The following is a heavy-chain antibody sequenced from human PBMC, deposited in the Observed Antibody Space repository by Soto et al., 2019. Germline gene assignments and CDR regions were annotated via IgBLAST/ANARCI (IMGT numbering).Heavy chain of an antibody. CDR2: ISSRGDTI. D-gene: IGHD6-19*01. V-gene: IGHV3-11*01. Sequence: GGSLRLSCAASGFIFSDFHMTWIRQAPGKGLELVAYISSRGDTIYYADSVRGRITISRNTSLSTAYMELTSLSSEDTAVYYCARGRGWRDYWGQGTLVTVSS. CDR3: ARGRGWRDY. CDR1: GFIFSDFH. J-gene: IGHJ4*02.